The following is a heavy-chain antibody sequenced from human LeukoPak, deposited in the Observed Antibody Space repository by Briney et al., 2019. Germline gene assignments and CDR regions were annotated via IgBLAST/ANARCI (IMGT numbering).Heavy chain of an antibody. J-gene: IGHJ6*03. Sequence: PGGSLRLSCAASGFTFSSYAMSWVRQAPGKGLEWVSAISGSGGSTYYADSVKGRFTISRDNSKNSLYLQMNSLRAEDTAVYYCARGRHYYESSGYYLFMGVWGKGTTVTISS. V-gene: IGHV3-23*01. CDR3: ARGRHYYESSGYYLFMGV. D-gene: IGHD3-22*01. CDR1: GFTFSSYA. CDR2: ISGSGGST.